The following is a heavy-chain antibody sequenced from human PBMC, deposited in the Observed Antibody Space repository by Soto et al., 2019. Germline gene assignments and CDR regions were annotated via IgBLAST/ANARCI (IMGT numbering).Heavy chain of an antibody. J-gene: IGHJ6*02. CDR2: IWYDGSNK. CDR1: GFTFSSYG. Sequence: GGSLRLSCAASGFTFSSYGMHWVRQAPGKGLEWVAVIWYDGSNKYYADSVKGRFTISRDNSKNTLYLQMNSLRAEDTAVYYCARTAAGRYGMDVWGQGTTVTVSS. CDR3: ARTAAGRYGMDV. D-gene: IGHD6-13*01. V-gene: IGHV3-33*01.